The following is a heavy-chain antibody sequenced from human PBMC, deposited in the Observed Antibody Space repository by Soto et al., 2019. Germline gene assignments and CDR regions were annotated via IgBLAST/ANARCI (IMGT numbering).Heavy chain of an antibody. CDR1: GFTFSGYA. CDR2: ISGSGANI. V-gene: IGHV3-23*01. D-gene: IGHD3-10*01. J-gene: IGHJ6*02. CDR3: ARRTSYGSGSYMYYYYGLDV. Sequence: GGSLRPSCAASGFTFSGYAMTWVRQAPGKGLEWVSGISGSGANIYYADSVKGRFTISRDNSKNTLYLQMNSLRAEDTAVYSCARRTSYGSGSYMYYYYGLDVWGQGTTVTVSS.